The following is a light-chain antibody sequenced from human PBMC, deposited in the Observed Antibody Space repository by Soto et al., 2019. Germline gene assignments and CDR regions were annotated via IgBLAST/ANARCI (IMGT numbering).Light chain of an antibody. CDR1: SSNIGAGYD. CDR2: GNS. Sequence: QAVVTQPPSVSGAPGQRVTISCTGSSSNIGAGYDVHWYQQLPGTAPKLLIYGNSNRPSGVPDRFSGSKSGTSAFLAITGLQAEDEADYYCQSYDSSLSGSGFGGGTKLTVL. CDR3: QSYDSSLSGSG. J-gene: IGLJ2*01. V-gene: IGLV1-40*01.